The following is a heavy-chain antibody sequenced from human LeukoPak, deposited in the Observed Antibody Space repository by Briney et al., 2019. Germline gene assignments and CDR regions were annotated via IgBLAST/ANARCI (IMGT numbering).Heavy chain of an antibody. Sequence: PGGSLRLSCAASGFTFSTYAMSWVRQAPGKGLEWVSFISDSGSSTYHADSVKGRFTISRDNSKNMLYLQMNSLRAEDTAVYYDAKELYDILTAIDYWGRGILVTVSS. CDR3: AKELYDILTAIDY. V-gene: IGHV3-23*01. J-gene: IGHJ4*02. CDR1: GFTFSTYA. D-gene: IGHD3-9*01. CDR2: ISDSGSST.